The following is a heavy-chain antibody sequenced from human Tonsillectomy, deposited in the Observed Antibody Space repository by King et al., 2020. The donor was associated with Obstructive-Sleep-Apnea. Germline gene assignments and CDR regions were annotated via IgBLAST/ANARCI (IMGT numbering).Heavy chain of an antibody. V-gene: IGHV3-7*01. J-gene: IGHJ4*02. CDR2: IKQDGSEK. CDR3: ARGRGSYCLDY. CDR1: GFTFSNYW. Sequence: VQLVESGGGLVQPGGSLRLSCVASGFTFSNYWMNWVRQAPGKGLEWVANIKQDGSEKYYVDSVKGRFTILRDNAKNSLYLQVNTLRAEDTAVYYCARGRGSYCLDYWGQGTLVTVSS. D-gene: IGHD1-26*01.